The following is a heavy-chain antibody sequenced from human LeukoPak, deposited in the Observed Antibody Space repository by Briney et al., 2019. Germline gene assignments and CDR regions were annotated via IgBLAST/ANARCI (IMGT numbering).Heavy chain of an antibody. CDR3: AKDRKAGVFDWFNHDAFDI. Sequence: GGSLRLSCAASGFTFSSYAMSWVRQAPGKGLEWVSAISGSGGSTYYADSVKGRFTISRDNCKNTLYLQMNSLRAEDTAVYYCAKDRKAGVFDWFNHDAFDIWGQGTMVTVSS. CDR2: ISGSGGST. D-gene: IGHD3-9*01. J-gene: IGHJ3*02. CDR1: GFTFSSYA. V-gene: IGHV3-23*01.